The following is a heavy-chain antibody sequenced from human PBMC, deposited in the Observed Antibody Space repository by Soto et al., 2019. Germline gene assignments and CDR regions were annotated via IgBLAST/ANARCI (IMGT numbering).Heavy chain of an antibody. J-gene: IGHJ5*02. CDR3: AGVPTVWPNWVDP. CDR1: VASLRVGPYT. Sequence: SETRPLTSPASVASLRVGPYTWGWIRQAPEKGLEWIGSFSHRGTTYYNPSLKNRLTISLDTSKKQFTLKLTSVAAADTAVYYCAGVPTVWPNWVDPWGRGILVTVSS. CDR2: FSHRGTT. V-gene: IGHV4-39*02.